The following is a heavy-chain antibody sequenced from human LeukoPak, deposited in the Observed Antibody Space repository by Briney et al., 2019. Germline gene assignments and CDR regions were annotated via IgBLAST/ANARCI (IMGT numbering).Heavy chain of an antibody. Sequence: SETLSLTCTVSGGSISSYYWSWIRQPPGKGLEWIGYIYYSGSTKYNPSLKSRVTISVDTSKNQLSLKLSSVTAADTAVYYCARHWETSSWYVDYWGQGTLVTVSS. V-gene: IGHV4-59*08. CDR2: IYYSGST. J-gene: IGHJ4*02. CDR1: GGSISSYY. CDR3: ARHWETSSWYVDY. D-gene: IGHD6-13*01.